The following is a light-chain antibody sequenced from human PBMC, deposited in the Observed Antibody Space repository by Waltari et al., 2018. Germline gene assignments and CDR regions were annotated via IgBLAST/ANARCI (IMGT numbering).Light chain of an antibody. Sequence: EIDLTQSPRPLPLSPGERSTLSCRASQGVGKYLTWYQHRPGHAPRLILYHTSITATGVPERFSGSGYGTDFSLTISRLEPEDFAVYYCQKYDFLPATFGQGTTVEIK. V-gene: IGKV3-20*01. CDR2: HTS. CDR1: QGVGKY. CDR3: QKYDFLPAT. J-gene: IGKJ1*01.